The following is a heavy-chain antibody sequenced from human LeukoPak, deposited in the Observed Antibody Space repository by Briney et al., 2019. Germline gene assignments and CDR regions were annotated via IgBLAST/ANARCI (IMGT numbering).Heavy chain of an antibody. D-gene: IGHD4-23*01. J-gene: IGHJ3*01. CDR3: ARDMSTAVTPISYAFDV. CDR2: VNPNGGRT. Sequence: ASVKVSCKASENTFTNYYMHWVRQAPGQGLEWLGIVNPNGGRTAYAQNFQGRVSMTGDTSTTTVYMELSSLRSDDTAVYYCARDMSTAVTPISYAFDVWGQGTMVTVSS. V-gene: IGHV1-46*01. CDR1: ENTFTNYY.